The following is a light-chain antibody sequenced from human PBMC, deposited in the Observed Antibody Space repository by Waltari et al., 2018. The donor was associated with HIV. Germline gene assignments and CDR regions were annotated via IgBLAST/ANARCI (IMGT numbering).Light chain of an antibody. Sequence: QSVLTQPPSVSAAPGQKVTISCSGSSSNIGNNYVSWFQQFPGTAPKLLIHANKKRRSGSPDRCSGSKSGTSATLGITGLQTGDEADYYCGSWDNTLSAGVFGGGTKLTVL. V-gene: IGLV1-51*01. CDR1: SSNIGNNY. CDR2: ANK. CDR3: GSWDNTLSAGV. J-gene: IGLJ2*01.